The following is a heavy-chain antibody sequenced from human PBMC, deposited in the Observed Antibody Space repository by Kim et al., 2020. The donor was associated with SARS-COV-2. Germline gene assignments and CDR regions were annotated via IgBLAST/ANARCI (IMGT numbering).Heavy chain of an antibody. CDR1: GYSFTSYW. CDR3: ARHSPFDDSSGYLYWYFDL. J-gene: IGHJ2*01. CDR2: IYPGDSDT. D-gene: IGHD3-22*01. V-gene: IGHV5-51*01. Sequence: GESLKISCKGSGYSFTSYWIGWVRQMPGKGLEWMGIIYPGDSDTRYSPSFQGQVTIPADKSISTAYLQWSSLKASDTAMYYCARHSPFDDSSGYLYWYFDLWGRGTLVTVSS.